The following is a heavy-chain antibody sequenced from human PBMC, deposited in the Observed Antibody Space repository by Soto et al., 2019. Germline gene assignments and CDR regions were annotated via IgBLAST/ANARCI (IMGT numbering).Heavy chain of an antibody. CDR1: GGSISSNY. J-gene: IGHJ2*01. Sequence: QVQLQESGPGLVKPSETLSLTCTVSGGSISSNYWSWIRQPPGKGLEWIGYIYYSGSTNHNPSIKSRVTISVDTSKNQFSLKLTSVTAADTAVYYCARVLAGTGYWYFDLWGRGTLVTVSS. V-gene: IGHV4-59*01. D-gene: IGHD6-13*01. CDR3: ARVLAGTGYWYFDL. CDR2: IYYSGST.